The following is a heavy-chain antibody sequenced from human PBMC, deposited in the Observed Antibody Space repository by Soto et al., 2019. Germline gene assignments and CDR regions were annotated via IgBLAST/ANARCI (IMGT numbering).Heavy chain of an antibody. J-gene: IGHJ4*02. D-gene: IGHD3-16*02. Sequence: GASVKVSCKASGYTFTSYYMHWVRQAPGQGFEWMGIINPSGGSTSYAQKFQGRVTMTRDTSTSTGYMELSSLRSEDTAVYYCARMGGLYDYVWGSYRYYDYWGQLTLVTVSS. V-gene: IGHV1-46*03. CDR2: INPSGGST. CDR3: ARMGGLYDYVWGSYRYYDY. CDR1: GYTFTSYY.